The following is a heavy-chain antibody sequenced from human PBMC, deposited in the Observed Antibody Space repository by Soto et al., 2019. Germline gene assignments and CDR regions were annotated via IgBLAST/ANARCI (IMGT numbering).Heavy chain of an antibody. CDR1: GGSLSSYY. Sequence: KLSETLSLTCTVSGGSLSSYYWTWIRQPPGKGLEWIGSIYYSGSTYYSPSLKSRVTISVNTSKNQFSLKLNSVTAADTAVYYCAKHPSMTTVSLDYWGQGTLVTVSS. V-gene: IGHV4-59*05. CDR2: IYYSGST. CDR3: AKHPSMTTVSLDY. J-gene: IGHJ4*02. D-gene: IGHD4-17*01.